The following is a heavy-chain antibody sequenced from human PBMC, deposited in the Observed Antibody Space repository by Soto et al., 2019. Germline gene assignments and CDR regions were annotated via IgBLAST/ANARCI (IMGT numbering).Heavy chain of an antibody. Sequence: GGSLRLSCAASGFTFSSYGMHWVRQAPGKGLEWVAVISYDGSNKYYADSVKGRFTISRDNSKNTLYLQMNSLRAEDTAVYYCAKDQCSSSTDGMDVWGQGTTVTVSS. D-gene: IGHD6-13*01. CDR3: AKDQCSSSTDGMDV. J-gene: IGHJ6*02. V-gene: IGHV3-30*18. CDR2: ISYDGSNK. CDR1: GFTFSSYG.